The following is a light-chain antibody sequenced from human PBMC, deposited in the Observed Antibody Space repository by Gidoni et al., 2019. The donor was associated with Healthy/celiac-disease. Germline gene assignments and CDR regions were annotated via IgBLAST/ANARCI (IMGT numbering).Light chain of an antibody. CDR2: YDS. V-gene: IGLV3-21*04. CDR1: NIGSKS. Sequence: SYVLPQPPPVSVAPGKTARITCGGNNIGSKSVHWYQQKPGQAPVLVIYYDSDRPSGIPERFSGSNSGNTATLTISRVEAGDEADYYCQVWDSSSDHLVFGGGTKLTVL. J-gene: IGLJ2*01. CDR3: QVWDSSSDHLV.